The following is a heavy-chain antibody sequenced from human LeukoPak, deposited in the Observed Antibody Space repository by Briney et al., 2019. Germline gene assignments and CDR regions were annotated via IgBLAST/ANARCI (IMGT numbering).Heavy chain of an antibody. CDR2: VSSSGSTI. CDR3: ARDGHYDILTGLFDY. CDR1: GFTFSDYY. Sequence: GGSLRLSCAASGFTFSDYYMSWIRQAPGKGLEWVSYVSSSGSTIYYADSVKGRFTISRDNAKNSLYLQMNSLRAEDTAVYYCARDGHYDILTGLFDYWGQGTLVTVSS. D-gene: IGHD3-9*01. J-gene: IGHJ4*02. V-gene: IGHV3-11*01.